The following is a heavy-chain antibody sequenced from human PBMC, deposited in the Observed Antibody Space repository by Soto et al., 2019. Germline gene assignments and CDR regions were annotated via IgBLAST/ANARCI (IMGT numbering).Heavy chain of an antibody. CDR3: AKDISENYYDSSGSTLVY. CDR2: ISWNSGSI. D-gene: IGHD3-22*01. Sequence: GGSLRLSCAASGFTFDDYAMHWVRQAPGKGLEWVSGISWNSGSIGYADSVKGRFTISRDNAKNSLYLQMNSLRAEDTALYYCAKDISENYYDSSGSTLVYWGQGTLVTVSS. CDR1: GFTFDDYA. J-gene: IGHJ4*02. V-gene: IGHV3-9*01.